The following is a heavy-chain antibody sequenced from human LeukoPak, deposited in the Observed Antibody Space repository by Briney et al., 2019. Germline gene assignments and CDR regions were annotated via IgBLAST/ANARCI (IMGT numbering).Heavy chain of an antibody. D-gene: IGHD2-15*01. Sequence: ASVKVSCKASGYTFTSYGISWVRQAPGQGLEWMGRIIPILGIANYAQKFQGRVTITADKSTSTAYMELSSLRSEDTAVYYCARDFPNCSGGSCYSDSFGYYYYGMDVWGQGTTVTVSS. J-gene: IGHJ6*02. CDR2: IIPILGIA. CDR3: ARDFPNCSGGSCYSDSFGYYYYGMDV. CDR1: GYTFTSYG. V-gene: IGHV1-69*04.